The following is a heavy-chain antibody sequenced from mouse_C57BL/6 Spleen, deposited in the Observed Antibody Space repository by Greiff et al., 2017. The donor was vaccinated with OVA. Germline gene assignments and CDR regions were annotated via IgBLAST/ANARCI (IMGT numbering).Heavy chain of an antibody. Sequence: VQLKQSGPELVKPGASVKISRKASGYPFTDYNLNWVKQSNGKSLEWIGVINPNYGTTRYNQKFKGKATLTVDQSSSTAYMQLNSLTSEDSAVYYCARDPNNLLLRRGFDYWGQGTTLTVSS. J-gene: IGHJ2*01. V-gene: IGHV1-39*01. CDR2: INPNYGTT. CDR1: GYPFTDYN. D-gene: IGHD1-1*01. CDR3: ARDPNNLLLRRGFDY.